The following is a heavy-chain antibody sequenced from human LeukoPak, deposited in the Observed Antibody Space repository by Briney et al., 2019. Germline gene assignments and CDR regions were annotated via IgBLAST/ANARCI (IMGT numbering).Heavy chain of an antibody. J-gene: IGHJ4*02. CDR1: GYSFTSYW. CDR3: ASGDYSYYFDY. Sequence: GESLKISCKASGYSFTSYWIGWVRQMPGKGLEWMGIIYPSDSDTKYSPSFQGQVTVSADKSISTAYLQWSSLKASDTAMYYCASGDYSYYFDYWGQGTLVTVSS. D-gene: IGHD2-15*01. V-gene: IGHV5-51*01. CDR2: IYPSDSDT.